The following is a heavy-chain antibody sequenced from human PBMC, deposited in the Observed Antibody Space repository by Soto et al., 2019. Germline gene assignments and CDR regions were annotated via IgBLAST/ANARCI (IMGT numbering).Heavy chain of an antibody. V-gene: IGHV3-30-3*01. CDR2: ISYDGSNK. Sequence: QVQLVESGGGVVQPGRSLRLSCAASGFTFSSYAMHWVRQAPGKGLEWVAVISYDGSNKYYADSVKGRFTISRDNSKNTLYLQMNSLRAEDTAVYYGARDWAGAVAGDLYYYGMDVWGQGTTVTVSS. D-gene: IGHD6-19*01. J-gene: IGHJ6*02. CDR3: ARDWAGAVAGDLYYYGMDV. CDR1: GFTFSSYA.